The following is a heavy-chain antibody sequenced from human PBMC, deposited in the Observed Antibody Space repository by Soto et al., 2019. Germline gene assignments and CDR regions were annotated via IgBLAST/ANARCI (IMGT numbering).Heavy chain of an antibody. CDR1: GFTFSSYA. D-gene: IGHD6-6*01. CDR2: ISGSGGST. V-gene: IGHV3-23*01. Sequence: GGSLRLSCAASGFTFSSYAMSWVRQAPGKGLEWVSAISGSGGSTYYADSVKGRFTISRDNSKNTLHLQMNSLRAEDTAVYYCAIAARLDYYYGMDVWGQGTTVTVSS. CDR3: AIAARLDYYYGMDV. J-gene: IGHJ6*02.